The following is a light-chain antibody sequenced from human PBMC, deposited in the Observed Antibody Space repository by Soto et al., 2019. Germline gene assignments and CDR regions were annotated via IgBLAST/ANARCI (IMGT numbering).Light chain of an antibody. CDR1: KLGDKY. V-gene: IGLV3-1*01. CDR2: QHS. Sequence: SYELTQPPSVSVSPGQTANITCSGDKLGDKYACWYQQRPGQSPVLVIYQHSKRPSGIPGRFSGSNSGNTATLTISGTQAMDEADYYCQAWDSSTANVVFGGGTKLTVL. CDR3: QAWDSSTANVV. J-gene: IGLJ2*01.